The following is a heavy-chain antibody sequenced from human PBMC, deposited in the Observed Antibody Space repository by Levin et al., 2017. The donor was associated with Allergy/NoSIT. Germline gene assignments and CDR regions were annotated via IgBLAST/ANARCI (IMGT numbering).Heavy chain of an antibody. D-gene: IGHD2/OR15-2a*01. CDR2: IYYDGSA. J-gene: IGHJ6*02. CDR3: AGEPNSPYYYHYGLDV. V-gene: IGHV4-39*07. Sequence: SCTVSGGSISDDSYYWAWVRQPPGKGLEWLGSIYYDGSAYYNPSLKTRLTISVDTSKNQFSLRVNSVTAADTAVYYCAGEPNSPYYYHYGLDVWGQGTAVTVSS. CDR1: GGSISDDSYY.